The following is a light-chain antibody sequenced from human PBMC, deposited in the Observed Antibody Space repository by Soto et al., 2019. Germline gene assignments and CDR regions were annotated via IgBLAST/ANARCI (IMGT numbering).Light chain of an antibody. CDR2: GAS. V-gene: IGKV3-15*01. CDR3: QQYNNWPLT. J-gene: IGKJ4*01. Sequence: IVMTQSPATLSVSPGEGVTLSCRASQSVRSHLAWYQQKPGQPPRLLIYGASTRATGIPARFTGSGSGTEFTLTISSLQSEDFAVYYCQQYNNWPLTFGGGTKVDIK. CDR1: QSVRSH.